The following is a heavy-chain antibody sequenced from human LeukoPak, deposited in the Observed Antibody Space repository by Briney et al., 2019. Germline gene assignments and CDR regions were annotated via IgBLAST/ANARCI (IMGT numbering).Heavy chain of an antibody. CDR1: GGSISNYY. Sequence: SETLSLTCTVSGGSISNYYWSWIRQPAGEGLEWIGYIYYSGSTYYNPSLKSRVTISVDTSKNQFSLKLSSVTAADTAVYYCARTPGTTVAFDIWGQGTMVTVSS. CDR2: IYYSGST. V-gene: IGHV4-59*06. CDR3: ARTPGTTVAFDI. D-gene: IGHD4-17*01. J-gene: IGHJ3*02.